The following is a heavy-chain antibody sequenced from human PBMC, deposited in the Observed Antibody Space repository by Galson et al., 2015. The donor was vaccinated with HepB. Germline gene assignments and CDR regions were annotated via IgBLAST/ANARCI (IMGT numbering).Heavy chain of an antibody. CDR3: TTDGVMWRGKTTTNYNWFDP. CDR2: IKSKTDGGTT. Sequence: SLRLSCAASGFTFSNAWMSWVRQAPGKGLEWVGRIKSKTDGGTTDYAAPVKGRFTISRDDSKNTLYLQMNSLKTEDTAVYYCTTDGVMWRGKTTTNYNWFDPWGQGTLVTVSS. D-gene: IGHD3-16*01. J-gene: IGHJ5*02. CDR1: GFTFSNAW. V-gene: IGHV3-15*01.